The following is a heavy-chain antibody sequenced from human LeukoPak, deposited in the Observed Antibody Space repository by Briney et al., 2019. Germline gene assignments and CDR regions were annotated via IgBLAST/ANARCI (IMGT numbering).Heavy chain of an antibody. D-gene: IGHD6-19*01. CDR1: GGSISSSSYY. J-gene: IGHJ4*01. Sequence: PSETLSLTCTVSGGSISSSSYYWGWIRQPPGKGLEWIGSIYYSGSTYYNPSLKSRVTISVDTSKNQFSLKLSSVTAADTAVYYCARPQNWGSSGWYFPFDFWGQGTPVTVSS. CDR2: IYYSGST. V-gene: IGHV4-39*01. CDR3: ARPQNWGSSGWYFPFDF.